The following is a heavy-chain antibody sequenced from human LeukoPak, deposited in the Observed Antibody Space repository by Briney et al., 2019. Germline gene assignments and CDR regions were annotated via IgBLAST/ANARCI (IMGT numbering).Heavy chain of an antibody. CDR3: ARERRSGTSFYFDY. D-gene: IGHD1-26*01. V-gene: IGHV4-59*01. Sequence: SETLSLTCTVSGGSISSYYWSWIRQPPGKGLEWIGYIYYSGSTNYNPSLKSRVTISVDTSKNQFSVKLSSVTAADTAVYYCARERRSGTSFYFDYWGQGTLVTVSS. CDR2: IYYSGST. J-gene: IGHJ4*02. CDR1: GGSISSYY.